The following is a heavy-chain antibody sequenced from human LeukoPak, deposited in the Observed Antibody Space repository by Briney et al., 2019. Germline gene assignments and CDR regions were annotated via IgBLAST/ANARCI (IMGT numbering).Heavy chain of an antibody. V-gene: IGHV4-34*01. J-gene: IGHJ4*02. CDR1: GGSFSGYY. CDR3: AGQTTVVTTTLFDY. D-gene: IGHD4-23*01. CDR2: INHSGST. Sequence: SETLSLTCAVYGGSFSGYYWSWIRQPPGKGLEWIGEINHSGSTYYNPSLKSRVTISVDTSKNQFSLKLSSVTAADTAVYYCAGQTTVVTTTLFDYWGQGTLVTVSS.